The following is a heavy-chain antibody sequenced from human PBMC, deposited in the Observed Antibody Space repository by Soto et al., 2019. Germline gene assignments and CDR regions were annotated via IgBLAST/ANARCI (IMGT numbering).Heavy chain of an antibody. V-gene: IGHV1-69*06. CDR2: IIPILDTT. CDR3: VRSRGYSYTYMGGGYFYAMDV. Sequence: VQLEQSGAEVEKPGSSVNVSCKTSGGTFSTYAMNWVRQAPGQGLEWMGGIIPILDTTNYAQMFQGRLTITAAKSTNTAYMDLSSLRSEDTAVYYCVRSRGYSYTYMGGGYFYAMDVWGQGTTVTVSS. J-gene: IGHJ6*02. CDR1: GGTFSTYA. D-gene: IGHD5-18*01.